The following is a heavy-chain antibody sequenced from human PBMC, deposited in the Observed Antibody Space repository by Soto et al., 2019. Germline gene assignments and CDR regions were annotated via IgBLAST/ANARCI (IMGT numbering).Heavy chain of an antibody. CDR3: ATERRYSSSWYNWFDP. CDR2: FDPEDGET. D-gene: IGHD6-13*01. V-gene: IGHV1-24*01. J-gene: IGHJ5*02. CDR1: GYTLTELS. Sequence: GASVNVSCKVSGYTLTELSMHWVRQAPGKGLEWMGGFDPEDGETIYAQKFQGRVTMTEDTSTDTAYMELSSLRSEDTAVYYCATERRYSSSWYNWFDPWGQGTLVTVSS.